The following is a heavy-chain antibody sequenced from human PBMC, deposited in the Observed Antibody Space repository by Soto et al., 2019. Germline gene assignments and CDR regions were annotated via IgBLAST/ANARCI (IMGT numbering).Heavy chain of an antibody. J-gene: IGHJ4*02. CDR3: AKDILSGGWYSANFDY. CDR2: ISWNSGSI. Sequence: SGGSLRPYCAASGFTFDDYAMHWVRKAPENGLERVSGISWNSGSIGYADTVKGRFTISRDNAKNSLYLQMNSLRSEDTALYYCAKDILSGGWYSANFDYWGQGT. D-gene: IGHD6-19*01. V-gene: IGHV3-9*01. CDR1: GFTFDDYA.